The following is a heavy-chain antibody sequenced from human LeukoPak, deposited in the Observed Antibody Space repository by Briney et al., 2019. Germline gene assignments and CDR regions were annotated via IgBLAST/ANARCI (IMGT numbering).Heavy chain of an antibody. V-gene: IGHV3-74*01. CDR1: GFTFSSYW. D-gene: IGHD1-26*01. Sequence: LPGRSLRLACAASGFTFSSYWMHWVRQAPGKGLVWVSRISSDGSSTNYADSVKGRFTISRDNAKNTLYLQMDSLRAEDTAVYYCARVSWGWGQGTLVTVSS. CDR2: ISSDGSST. J-gene: IGHJ4*02. CDR3: ARVSWG.